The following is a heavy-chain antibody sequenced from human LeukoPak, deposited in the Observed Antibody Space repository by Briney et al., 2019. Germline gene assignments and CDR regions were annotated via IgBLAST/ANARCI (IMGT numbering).Heavy chain of an antibody. V-gene: IGHV3-23*01. CDR3: ANGRGSNVYNWFAP. CDR1: GFTFSSYA. CDR2: ISGSGGSK. Sequence: PGGSLRLSCAASGFTFSSYAMGWVGQAPGKGLEWVSAISGSGGSKYYADSVKGRFTISRDNSKNTLSPQMNSLRAEDTAVYYSANGRGSNVYNWFAPWGQGTLVTVSS. J-gene: IGHJ5*02. D-gene: IGHD1-26*01.